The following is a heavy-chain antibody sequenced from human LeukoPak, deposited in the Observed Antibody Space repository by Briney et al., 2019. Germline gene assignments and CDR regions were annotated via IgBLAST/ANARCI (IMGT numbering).Heavy chain of an antibody. V-gene: IGHV3-74*01. CDR1: GFTFSNSY. CDR3: VRGTTNWYGVDY. Sequence: GGSLRHSCAASGFTFSNSYMHWVRQAPGKGLEWLSYMNREGSIIGHADSVKGRFTMSRDNARDTLHLQMNSLRDDDTAVYFCVRGTTNWYGVDYWGRGTLVTVSS. J-gene: IGHJ4*02. D-gene: IGHD1-20*01. CDR2: MNREGSII.